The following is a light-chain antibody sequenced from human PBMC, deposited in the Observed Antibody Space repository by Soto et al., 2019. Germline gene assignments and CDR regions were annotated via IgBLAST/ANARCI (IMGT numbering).Light chain of an antibody. Sequence: DIPMTQSPSTLSASVGDRVTITCRASQSLNSWLAWYQQKPGKAPNLLIYDASVLQSGVPSRFSGSEYGTEFTLTISSLQPDDFATYYCQQYKSYPWTFGQGTKVGIK. CDR2: DAS. V-gene: IGKV1-5*01. CDR1: QSLNSW. CDR3: QQYKSYPWT. J-gene: IGKJ1*01.